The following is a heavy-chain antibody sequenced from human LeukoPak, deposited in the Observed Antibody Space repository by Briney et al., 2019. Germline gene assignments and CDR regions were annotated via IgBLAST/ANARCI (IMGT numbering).Heavy chain of an antibody. CDR2: IYYSGST. V-gene: IGHV4-30-4*01. CDR1: GGSISSGDYY. J-gene: IGHJ4*02. CDR3: ARDLGYYGSGSYFDY. D-gene: IGHD3-10*01. Sequence: SETLSLTCTVSGGSISSGDYYWSWIRQPPGKGLEWIGYIYYSGSTYYNPSLKSRVTISVGTSKNQFSLKLSSVTAADTAVYYCARDLGYYGSGSYFDYWGQGTLATVSS.